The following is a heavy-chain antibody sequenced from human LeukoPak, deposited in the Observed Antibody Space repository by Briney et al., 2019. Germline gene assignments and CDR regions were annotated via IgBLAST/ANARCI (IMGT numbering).Heavy chain of an antibody. Sequence: SETLSLTCTVSGGSISSSSYYWGWIRQPPGKGLEWIGSIYYSGSTYYNPSLKSRVTISVDTSKNQFSLKLSSVTAADTAVYYCARVPYDSSGYYSFSFDYWGQGTLVTVSS. D-gene: IGHD3-22*01. J-gene: IGHJ4*02. CDR1: GGSISSSSYY. CDR2: IYYSGST. CDR3: ARVPYDSSGYYSFSFDY. V-gene: IGHV4-39*07.